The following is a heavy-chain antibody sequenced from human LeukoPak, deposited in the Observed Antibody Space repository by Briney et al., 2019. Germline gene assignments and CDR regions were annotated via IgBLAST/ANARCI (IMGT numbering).Heavy chain of an antibody. D-gene: IGHD2-15*01. J-gene: IGHJ3*02. CDR1: GGSISSSNW. CDR2: IYHDGRT. V-gene: IGHV4-4*02. Sequence: SETLSLTCAVSGGSISSSNWWSWVRQPPGKGPEWIGEIYHDGRTNYDPSLKSRVTISVDKSNNQFSLKLRSVTAADTAVYYCAGIVVVVAATLPAFDIWGQGTMVTVSS. CDR3: AGIVVVVAATLPAFDI.